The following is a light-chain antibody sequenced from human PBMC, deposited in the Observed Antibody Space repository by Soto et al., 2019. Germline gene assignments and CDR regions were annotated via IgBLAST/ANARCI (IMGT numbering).Light chain of an antibody. J-gene: IGKJ5*01. CDR2: KVS. Sequence: DVVMTQSPLSLSFTLGQPASISCRSNQSLVHSDGIAYFSWFQQRPGRSPRRLIYKVSNRDSGVPARFSGSGSGTDFALKISRVEAEDVGVYYCMQGTHWPITFGQGTRLEI. CDR1: QSLVHSDGIAY. CDR3: MQGTHWPIT. V-gene: IGKV2-30*02.